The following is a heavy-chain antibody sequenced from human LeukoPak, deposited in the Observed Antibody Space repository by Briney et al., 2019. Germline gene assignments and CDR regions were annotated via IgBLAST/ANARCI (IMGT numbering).Heavy chain of an antibody. CDR3: ARAPADIVVVPAPLYYYMDV. J-gene: IGHJ6*03. CDR2: IIPIFGTA. CDR1: GGTFSSYA. D-gene: IGHD2-2*01. Sequence: SVKVSCKASGGTFSSYAISWVRQAPGQGLEWMGGIIPIFGTANYAQKFQGRVTITTDESTSTAYMELSSLRSEDTAVYYCARAPADIVVVPAPLYYYMDVWGKGTTVTVSS. V-gene: IGHV1-69*05.